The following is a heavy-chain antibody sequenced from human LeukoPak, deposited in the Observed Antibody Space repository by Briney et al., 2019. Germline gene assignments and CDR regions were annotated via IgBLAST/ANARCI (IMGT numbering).Heavy chain of an antibody. CDR2: ISWNSGSI. Sequence: GGSLRLSCAASGFTFDDYATHWVRQAPGKGLEWVSGISWNSGSIGYADSVKGRFTISRDNAKNSLYLQMNSLRAEDMALYYCATSSSWYDGRGFDYWGQGTLVTVSS. D-gene: IGHD6-13*01. J-gene: IGHJ4*02. V-gene: IGHV3-9*03. CDR3: ATSSSWYDGRGFDY. CDR1: GFTFDDYA.